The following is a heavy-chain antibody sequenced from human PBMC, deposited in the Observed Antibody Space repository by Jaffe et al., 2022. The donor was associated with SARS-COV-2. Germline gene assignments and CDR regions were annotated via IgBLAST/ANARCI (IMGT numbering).Heavy chain of an antibody. D-gene: IGHD6-13*01. CDR3: ARDRDDSGIGSFDF. CDR2: IYNSVNT. CDR1: GGSISSSGYH. J-gene: IGHJ4*02. V-gene: IGHV4-31*11. Sequence: QVQLQESGPGLVKPSQTLSLTCAVSGGSISSSGYHWNWIRQHPGKGLEWVGYIYNSVNTNYNPSLESRVTISVDTSKNEFSLKLTSVTAADTAVYYCARDRDDSGIGSFDFWGQGTLVTVSS.